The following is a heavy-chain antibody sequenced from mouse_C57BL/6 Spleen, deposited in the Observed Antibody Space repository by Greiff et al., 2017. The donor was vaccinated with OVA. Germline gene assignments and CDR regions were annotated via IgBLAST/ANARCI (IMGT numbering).Heavy chain of an antibody. CDR1: GYSITSGYY. CDR2: ISYDGSN. V-gene: IGHV3-6*01. CDR3: ARDQYYYAMDY. Sequence: EVQLVESGPGLVKPSQSLSLTCSVTGYSITSGYYWYWIRQFPGNKREWMGYISYDGSNNYNPSLKNRISITRDTSKNQFFLKLNSVTTEDTATYYCARDQYYYAMDYWGQGTSVTVSS. J-gene: IGHJ4*01.